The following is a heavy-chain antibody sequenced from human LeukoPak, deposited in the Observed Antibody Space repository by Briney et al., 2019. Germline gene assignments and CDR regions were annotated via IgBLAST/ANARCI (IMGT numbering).Heavy chain of an antibody. J-gene: IGHJ4*02. CDR1: GYTFTSYY. D-gene: IGHD5-18*01. CDR2: INPSGGST. CDR3: ARAHVDTAMVTGRFDY. V-gene: IGHV1-46*01. Sequence: GASVKVSCKASGYTFTSYYMHWVRQAPGQGLEWMGIINPSGGSTSYAQKFQGRVTMTRHTSTSTVYMELSSLRAEDTAVYYCARAHVDTAMVTGRFDYWGQGTLVTVSS.